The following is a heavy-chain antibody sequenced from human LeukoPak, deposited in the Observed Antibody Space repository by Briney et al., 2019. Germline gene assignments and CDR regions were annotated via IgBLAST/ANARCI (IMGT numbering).Heavy chain of an antibody. CDR3: ASIVMVVAAIPDKTVRQRNWFDP. Sequence: LSETLSLTCTVSGGSISSSSYYWGWIRQPPGKGLEWIGSIYYSGSTYYNPSLKSRVTISVDTSKNQFSIQLSSVTAADTAVYYCASIVMVVAAIPDKTVRQRNWFDPWGQGTLVTVSS. CDR1: GGSISSSSYY. CDR2: IYYSGST. D-gene: IGHD2-15*01. V-gene: IGHV4-39*07. J-gene: IGHJ5*02.